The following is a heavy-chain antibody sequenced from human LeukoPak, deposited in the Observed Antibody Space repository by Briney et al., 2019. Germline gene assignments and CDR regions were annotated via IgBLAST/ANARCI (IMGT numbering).Heavy chain of an antibody. J-gene: IGHJ6*02. CDR2: FDPEDGGT. CDR1: GYTLTELS. CDR3: ATDQRGAGLGFVYGSGSFNGLDV. D-gene: IGHD3-10*01. V-gene: IGHV1-24*01. Sequence: ASVKVSCKVSGYTLTELSINWVRQAPGKGLEWMGGFDPEDGGTIYAQKFQGRVTMTEDTSTDTGYMELSSVRSEDTAVYYCATDQRGAGLGFVYGSGSFNGLDVWGQGTTVTVSS.